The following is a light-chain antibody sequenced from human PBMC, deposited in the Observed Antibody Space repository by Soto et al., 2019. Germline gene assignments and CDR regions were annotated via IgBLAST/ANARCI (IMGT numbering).Light chain of an antibody. CDR2: EVS. CDR3: MQGTHWLVT. CDR1: QSLVYNDGNTY. V-gene: IGKV2D-30*01. J-gene: IGKJ1*01. Sequence: DDVMTQSPISLPVTLGQPASISCRSSQSLVYNDGNTYLDWFQQRPGQSPRRLIYEVSNWDSGVPDRFSGSGSGSDFTLKISRGEAEYVGVYYCMQGTHWLVTFGQGTKVEIK.